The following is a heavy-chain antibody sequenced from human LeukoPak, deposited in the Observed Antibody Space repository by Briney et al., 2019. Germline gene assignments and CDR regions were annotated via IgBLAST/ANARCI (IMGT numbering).Heavy chain of an antibody. CDR1: GYTFTGYY. D-gene: IGHD6-19*01. CDR2: INPNSGQT. Sequence: SVKVSCKASGYTFTGYYMHWVRQPPGQGLEWMGWINPNSGQTISAQKCQGRVTMTRDPSTSTAYMGLSRLRSDVTAVYSCATRGYSSGWYISGLDWFDPWGQGPLVTVSS. J-gene: IGHJ5*02. CDR3: ATRGYSSGWYISGLDWFDP. V-gene: IGHV1-2*02.